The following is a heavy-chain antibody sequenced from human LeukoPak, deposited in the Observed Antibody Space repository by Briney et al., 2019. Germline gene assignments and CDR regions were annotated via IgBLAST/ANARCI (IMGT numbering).Heavy chain of an antibody. CDR2: IYSGGST. CDR3: ARHRGRFGELYYFDY. Sequence: GGSLRLSCAASGFTVSSNYMSWVRQAPGKGLEWASVIYSGGSTYYADSVKGRFTISRDNSENTLYLQMNSLRAEDTAVYYCARHRGRFGELYYFDYWGQGTLVTVSS. J-gene: IGHJ4*02. CDR1: GFTVSSNY. V-gene: IGHV3-53*01. D-gene: IGHD3-10*01.